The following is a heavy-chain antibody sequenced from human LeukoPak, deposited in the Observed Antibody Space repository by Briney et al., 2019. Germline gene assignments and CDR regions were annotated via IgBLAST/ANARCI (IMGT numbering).Heavy chain of an antibody. V-gene: IGHV3-20*04. CDR3: ARVLGYCSSTSCYYYYYMDV. CDR1: GFTFDDYG. Sequence: PGGSLRLSCAASGFTFDDYGMSWVRQAPGKGLEGVSGINWNGGSTGYADSVKGRFTISRDNAKNSLYLQMNSLRAEDTALYYCARVLGYCSSTSCYYYYYMDVWGKGTTVTVSS. D-gene: IGHD2-2*01. CDR2: INWNGGST. J-gene: IGHJ6*03.